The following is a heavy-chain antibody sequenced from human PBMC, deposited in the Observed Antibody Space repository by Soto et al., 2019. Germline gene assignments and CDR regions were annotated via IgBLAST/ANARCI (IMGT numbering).Heavy chain of an antibody. CDR2: IIPIFGTA. CDR1: GGTFSSYA. V-gene: IGHV1-69*13. CDR3: AKRTGTANYYYGMDV. D-gene: IGHD1-7*01. J-gene: IGHJ6*02. Sequence: SVKVSCKASGGTFSSYAISWVRQAPGQGLEWMGGIIPIFGTANYAQKFQGRVTITADESTSTAYMELSSLRSEDTAVYYCAKRTGTANYYYGMDVWGQGTTVTVSS.